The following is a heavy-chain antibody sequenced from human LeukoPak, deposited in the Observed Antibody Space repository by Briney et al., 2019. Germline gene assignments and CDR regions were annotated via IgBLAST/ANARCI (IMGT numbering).Heavy chain of an antibody. CDR1: GFTFSSYW. V-gene: IGHV3-7*01. D-gene: IGHD6-13*01. J-gene: IGHJ4*02. CDR2: MKYDGSEK. CDR3: ARDIAAAGLPFDY. Sequence: GGSLRLSCAASGFTFSSYWMSWVRQAPGKGLEWVANMKYDGSEKDYVDSVKGRFTISRDNAKNSLYLQMNSLRAEDTAVYYCARDIAAAGLPFDYWGQGTLVTVSS.